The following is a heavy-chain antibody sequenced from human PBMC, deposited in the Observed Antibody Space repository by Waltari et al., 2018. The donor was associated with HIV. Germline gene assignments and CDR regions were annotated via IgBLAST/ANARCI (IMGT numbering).Heavy chain of an antibody. V-gene: IGHV3-23*01. J-gene: IGHJ3*02. CDR2: ITGSGGTT. D-gene: IGHD2-2*01. CDR3: ASRYDSDAFDI. Sequence: EVQLLESGGGLVQPGGSLRLSCAASGFPFSSYRMYWVRQAPGKGLEWVSAITGSGGTTYHADTVKGRFTISRDNSKNTLYLQMNSLRAEDTAVYYCASRYDSDAFDIWGQGTMVTVSS. CDR1: GFPFSSYR.